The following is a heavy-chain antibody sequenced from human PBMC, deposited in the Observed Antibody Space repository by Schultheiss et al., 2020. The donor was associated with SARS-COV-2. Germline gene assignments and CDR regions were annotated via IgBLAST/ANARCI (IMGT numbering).Heavy chain of an antibody. V-gene: IGHV3-21*01. CDR2: ISSSSSYI. J-gene: IGHJ4*02. CDR1: GFTFSTFS. CDR3: AREWYGHFNY. Sequence: GGSLRLFCAASGFTFSTFSMNWVRQAPGKGLEWVSFISSSSSYIYYADSVKGRFTISRDNTKNSLFLQMNSLRAEDTAVYYCAREWYGHFNYWGQGTLVTVSS. D-gene: IGHD2-15*01.